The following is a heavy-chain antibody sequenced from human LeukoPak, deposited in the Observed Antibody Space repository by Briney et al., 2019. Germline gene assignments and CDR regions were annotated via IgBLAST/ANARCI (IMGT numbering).Heavy chain of an antibody. CDR3: ARDESGSYYFDY. V-gene: IGHV3-23*01. CDR2: FSSNGGST. Sequence: GGSLRLSCAASGFTFNSYAMSWVRQAPGKGLEWVSGFSSNGGSTYYADSVKGRFTISRDNSKNTLYLQMNSLRAEDTAVYYCARDESGSYYFDYWGQGTLVTVSS. D-gene: IGHD1-26*01. CDR1: GFTFNSYA. J-gene: IGHJ4*02.